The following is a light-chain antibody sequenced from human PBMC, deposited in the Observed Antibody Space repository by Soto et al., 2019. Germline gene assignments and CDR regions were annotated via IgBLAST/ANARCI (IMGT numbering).Light chain of an antibody. CDR2: DAS. J-gene: IGKJ4*01. CDR1: QSVSSY. V-gene: IGKV3-11*01. Sequence: EIVLTQSPATLSLSPGERATLSCRASQSVSSYLAWYQQTPGQAPRLLIYDASNRATGIPARFSGSGSGTAFSLTISSLEPEDFAVYYGQQRSNWPLTFGGGTKVEIK. CDR3: QQRSNWPLT.